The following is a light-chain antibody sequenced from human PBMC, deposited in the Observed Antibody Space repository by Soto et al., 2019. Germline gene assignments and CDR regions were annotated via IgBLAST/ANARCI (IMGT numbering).Light chain of an antibody. CDR1: SSDVGYYNY. CDR2: DVS. Sequence: QSVLTQPASVYGSPGQSITMSCNGTSSDVGYYNYVSWYQLHPGKAPKLMIYDVSNRPPGISNRFSGSKSGNAASLTISGLQAEDEADYYCSSYTGSNTYVFGTGTKVTVL. J-gene: IGLJ1*01. CDR3: SSYTGSNTYV. V-gene: IGLV2-14*03.